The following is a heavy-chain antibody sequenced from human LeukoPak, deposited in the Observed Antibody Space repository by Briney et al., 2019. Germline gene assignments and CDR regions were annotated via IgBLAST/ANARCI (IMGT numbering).Heavy chain of an antibody. J-gene: IGHJ4*02. D-gene: IGHD6-19*01. Sequence: PGRSLRLSCAASGFTFSSYGMHWVRQAPGKGLEWVAVISYDGSNKYYADSVKGRFTISRDNSKNTLYLQMNSLRAEDTAVYYCAKDAGYSSGWLSFDYWGQGTLVTASS. CDR3: AKDAGYSSGWLSFDY. V-gene: IGHV3-30*18. CDR1: GFTFSSYG. CDR2: ISYDGSNK.